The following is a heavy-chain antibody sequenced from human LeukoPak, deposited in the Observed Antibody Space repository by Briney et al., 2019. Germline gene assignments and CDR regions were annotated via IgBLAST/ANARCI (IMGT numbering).Heavy chain of an antibody. J-gene: IGHJ4*02. Sequence: GGSLRLSCAASGFTFSSYWMSWVCQAPGKGLEWVARVKSSADGGTTNYAAPVKDRFAISRDDSKKTLHLQMNSLKIEDTAVYYCTTAAYSGYEVDYWGRGTLVTVSS. V-gene: IGHV3-15*01. CDR2: VKSSADGGTT. CDR1: GFTFSSYW. D-gene: IGHD6-25*01. CDR3: TTAAYSGYEVDY.